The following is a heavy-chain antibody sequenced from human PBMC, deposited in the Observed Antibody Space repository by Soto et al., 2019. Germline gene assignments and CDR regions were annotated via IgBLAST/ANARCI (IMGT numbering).Heavy chain of an antibody. CDR2: ISGSGGST. CDR1: GFTFSSYA. Sequence: EVQLLESGGGLVQPGGSLRLSCAASGFTFSSYAMSWVRQAPGKGLEWVSAISGSGGSTYYADSVKGRFTISRDNSKITRYLQMNSLRAEDTAVYYCAKDHCPFRGVSLMDVWGKGTTVTVSS. D-gene: IGHD3-16*01. CDR3: AKDHCPFRGVSLMDV. J-gene: IGHJ6*04. V-gene: IGHV3-23*01.